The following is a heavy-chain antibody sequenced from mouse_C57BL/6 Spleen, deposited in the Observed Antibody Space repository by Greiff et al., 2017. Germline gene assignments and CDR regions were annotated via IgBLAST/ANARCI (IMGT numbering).Heavy chain of an antibody. CDR2: ISTGSSTI. CDR3: ARGGKYVDY. J-gene: IGHJ2*01. Sequence: EVKLVESGGGLVKPGGSLKLSCAASGFTFSDYGMHWVRQAPEKGLEWVAYISTGSSTIYYADTVKGRFTISRDNAKNTLFLQMTRLRSEDTAMYYCARGGKYVDYWGQGTTLTVSS. CDR1: GFTFSDYG. D-gene: IGHD1-1*01. V-gene: IGHV5-17*01.